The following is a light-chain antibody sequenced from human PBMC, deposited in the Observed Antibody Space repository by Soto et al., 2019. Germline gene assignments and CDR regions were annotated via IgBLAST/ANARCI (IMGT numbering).Light chain of an antibody. CDR3: AAWDDSLSGNVV. CDR1: SSNIGSNY. CDR2: RNN. Sequence: QSVLTQPPSASGTPGQRVTISCSGSSSNIGSNYVYWYQQLPGTAPKLLIYRNNQRPSGVPDLFSGSKSGTSASLAISGLRSEDEADYYCAAWDDSLSGNVVFGGGTKVTVL. J-gene: IGLJ2*01. V-gene: IGLV1-47*01.